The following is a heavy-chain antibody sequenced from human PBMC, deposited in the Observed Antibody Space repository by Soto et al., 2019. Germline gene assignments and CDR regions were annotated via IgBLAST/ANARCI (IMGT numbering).Heavy chain of an antibody. CDR2: IGGTDGST. CDR1: GFTFSSYA. V-gene: IGHV3-23*01. CDR3: AKLDDSSGYPYYFDY. J-gene: IGHJ4*02. D-gene: IGHD3-22*01. Sequence: EVQLLESGGGLVQPGGSLRLSCAASGFTFSSYAMSWVRQAPGKGLEWVSAIGGTDGSTYYADSVKGRFTNSRDNSKNTLYLQMNSLRAEDTAVYYCAKLDDSSGYPYYFDYWGQGTLVTVSS.